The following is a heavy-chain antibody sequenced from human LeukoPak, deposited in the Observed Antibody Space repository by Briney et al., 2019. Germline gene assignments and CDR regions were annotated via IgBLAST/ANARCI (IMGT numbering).Heavy chain of an antibody. D-gene: IGHD3-10*01. V-gene: IGHV4-34*01. CDR3: ARGRGIYYYGSGIDY. CDR2: INHSGGT. J-gene: IGHJ4*02. Sequence: SETLSLTCAVYGGSFSGYYWSWIRQPPGKGLEWIGEINHSGGTNYNPSLKSRVTISVDTSKNQFSLKLSSVTAADTAVYYCARGRGIYYYGSGIDYWGQGTLVTVSS. CDR1: GGSFSGYY.